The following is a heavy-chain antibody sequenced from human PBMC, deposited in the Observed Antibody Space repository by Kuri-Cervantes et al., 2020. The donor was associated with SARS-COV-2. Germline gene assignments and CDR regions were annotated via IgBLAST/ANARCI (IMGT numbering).Heavy chain of an antibody. V-gene: IGHV3-53*01. CDR1: GLTVRSNY. CDR2: IYSGGGT. Sequence: GGSLRLSCAASGLTVRSNYMSWVRQAPGKGLEWVSVIYSGGGTYYADSVKGRFTISRDSSKNMLYLQMNSLRAEDTAVYYCARERYGDYVSPYQYYGMDVWGQGTTVTVSS. CDR3: ARERYGDYVSPYQYYGMDV. D-gene: IGHD4-17*01. J-gene: IGHJ6*02.